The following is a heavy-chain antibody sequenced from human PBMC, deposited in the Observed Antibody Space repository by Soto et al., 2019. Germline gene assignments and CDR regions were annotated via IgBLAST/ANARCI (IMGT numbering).Heavy chain of an antibody. V-gene: IGHV3-21*01. CDR3: ARDTAYSGYDNARRGAFDI. Sequence: GGSLRLSCAASGFTFSSYSMNWVRQAPGKGLEWVSSISSSSSYIYYADSVKGRFTISRDNAKNSLYLQMNSLRAEDTAVYYCARDTAYSGYDNARRGAFDIWGQGTMVTVSS. J-gene: IGHJ3*02. CDR1: GFTFSSYS. CDR2: ISSSSSYI. D-gene: IGHD5-12*01.